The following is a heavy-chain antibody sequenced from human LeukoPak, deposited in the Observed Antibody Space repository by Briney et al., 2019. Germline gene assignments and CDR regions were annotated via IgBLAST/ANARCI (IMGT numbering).Heavy chain of an antibody. CDR2: ISGSGGST. J-gene: IGHJ4*02. Sequence: RGSLRLSCAASGFTFSSYAMSWVRQAPGKWLEWVSAISGSGGSTYYTDSVKGRFTVSKDNAKNSLYLQMNSLRAEDTAVYYCARSNYDIFPLAIGYWGQGTLVTVSS. CDR1: GFTFSSYA. D-gene: IGHD3-9*01. CDR3: ARSNYDIFPLAIGY. V-gene: IGHV3-23*01.